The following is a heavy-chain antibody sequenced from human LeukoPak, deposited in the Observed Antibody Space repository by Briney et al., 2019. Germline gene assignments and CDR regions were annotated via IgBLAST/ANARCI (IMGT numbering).Heavy chain of an antibody. CDR1: GYNFTGYY. D-gene: IGHD2-2*01. V-gene: IGHV1-2*04. J-gene: IGHJ4*02. CDR2: INPNSGGT. Sequence: ASVKVSCQASGYNFTGYYIHLVGQGPGQGVEWMGWINPNSGGTNYAQKFQGWVTMTRDTSISTAYMELSRLRSDDTAVYYCARLSGGYCSSTSCPTDYYFDYWGQGTLVTVSS. CDR3: ARLSGGYCSSTSCPTDYYFDY.